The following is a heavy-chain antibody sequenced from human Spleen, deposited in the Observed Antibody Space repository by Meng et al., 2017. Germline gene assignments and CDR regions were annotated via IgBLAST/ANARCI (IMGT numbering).Heavy chain of an antibody. CDR3: ARHPPFGTTMIEY. J-gene: IGHJ4*02. V-gene: IGHV4-61*05. D-gene: IGHD1-7*01. Sequence: QPQLQESGPGLGKPSEALSLTCSVSGGSISTSGYYWGWIRQPPGKELEWIGYIHYSGSTNYKPSLKSRVTISVDTSKNQFSLKLSSVTAADTAVYYCARHPPFGTTMIEYWGQGTLVTVSS. CDR2: IHYSGST. CDR1: GGSISTSGYY.